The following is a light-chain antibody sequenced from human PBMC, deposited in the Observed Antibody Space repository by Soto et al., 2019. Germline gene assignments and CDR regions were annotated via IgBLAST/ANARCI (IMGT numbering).Light chain of an antibody. CDR1: QSISSW. Sequence: DIQLTQSPSTLSASVGDRVTITCRASQSISSWLAWYQQKPGKAPNLLIYKTSNLESGVPSRFSGSGSGTEFTLTLSSLQRDDFATYYCQYYNDYCWTFGQGTKVEIK. CDR2: KTS. J-gene: IGKJ1*01. CDR3: QYYNDYCWT. V-gene: IGKV1-5*03.